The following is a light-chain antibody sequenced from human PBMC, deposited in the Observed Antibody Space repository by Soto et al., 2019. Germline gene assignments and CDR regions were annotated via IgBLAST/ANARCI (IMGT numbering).Light chain of an antibody. V-gene: IGKV3-15*01. Sequence: ETVLTQSPATLSLSPGERATLSCRASESVSNSLAWYQHKPGQAPRLLIYHTSTRATGIPARFSGSGSGTEFTLTISSLQSEDFAVYYCQQYNNWPPNTFGQGTKVDIK. J-gene: IGKJ1*01. CDR2: HTS. CDR1: ESVSNS. CDR3: QQYNNWPPNT.